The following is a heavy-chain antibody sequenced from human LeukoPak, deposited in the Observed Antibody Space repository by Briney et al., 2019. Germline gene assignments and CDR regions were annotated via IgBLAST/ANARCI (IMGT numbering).Heavy chain of an antibody. D-gene: IGHD3-10*01. V-gene: IGHV3-23*01. CDR1: GFTFSSYA. CDR3: AKVGYGSGLLDY. CDR2: ISGSGGST. J-gene: IGHJ4*02. Sequence: GGSLRLSCAASGFTFSSYAMSWVRQAPGKGLEWVSAISGSGGSTYYADSVKGRFTISRDNSKNTLYLQMNSLRAEGTAVYYCAKVGYGSGLLDYWGQGTLVTVSS.